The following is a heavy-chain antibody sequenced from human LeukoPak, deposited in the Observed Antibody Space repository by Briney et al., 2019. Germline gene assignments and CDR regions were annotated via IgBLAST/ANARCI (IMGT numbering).Heavy chain of an antibody. CDR2: ITSSSSYI. V-gene: IGHV3-21*04. CDR3: AKDRLGGPYFFHY. Sequence: GGSLRLSCAASGFTFSSYNMNWVRRAPGKGLEWVSSITSSSSYIYYADSVKGRFTISRDNSKNTLYLQINSLRAEDTAVYFCAKDRLGGPYFFHYWGQGTLVTVSS. D-gene: IGHD3-16*01. J-gene: IGHJ4*02. CDR1: GFTFSSYN.